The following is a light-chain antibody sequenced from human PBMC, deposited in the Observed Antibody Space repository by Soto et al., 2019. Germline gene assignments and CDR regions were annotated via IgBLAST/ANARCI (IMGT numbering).Light chain of an antibody. CDR2: DVS. V-gene: IGLV2-11*01. Sequence: QSALTQPRSVSGSPGQSVTISCTGTSSDVGGYNYVSWYQQHPSKAPKLMIYDVSKRPSGVPDRFSGSKSGNTASLTISVLQAHDEADYYCFSYAGSYTHVFGTGTKLTAL. J-gene: IGLJ1*01. CDR1: SSDVGGYNY. CDR3: FSYAGSYTHV.